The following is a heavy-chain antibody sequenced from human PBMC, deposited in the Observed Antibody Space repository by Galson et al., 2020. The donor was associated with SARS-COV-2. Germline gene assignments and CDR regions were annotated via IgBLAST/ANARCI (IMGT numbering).Heavy chain of an antibody. Sequence: SETLSLTCAVSGYSISSGYYWGWIRQSPGKGLEWIGSIYYSGDTYYNPSLKSRVTISVDTSKNQFSLKLSSVTAADTAIYYCTRCGGASRVSSGYWGPGTLVTVFS. V-gene: IGHV4-38-2*01. CDR3: TRCGGASRVSSGY. CDR2: IYYSGDT. CDR1: GYSISSGYY. J-gene: IGHJ4*02. D-gene: IGHD3-10*01.